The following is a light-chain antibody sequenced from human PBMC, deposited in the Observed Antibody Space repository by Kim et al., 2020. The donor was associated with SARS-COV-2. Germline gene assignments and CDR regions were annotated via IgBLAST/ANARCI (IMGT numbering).Light chain of an antibody. Sequence: VGDRVTFTCRASQGISNYLAWYQQKPGKVPKLLISGASTLQSGVPSRFSGSGSGTDFTLTISSLQPEDVATYDCQKYNSAPPTWTFGPGTKVDIK. CDR2: GAS. CDR3: QKYNSAPPTWT. CDR1: QGISNY. J-gene: IGKJ1*01. V-gene: IGKV1-27*01.